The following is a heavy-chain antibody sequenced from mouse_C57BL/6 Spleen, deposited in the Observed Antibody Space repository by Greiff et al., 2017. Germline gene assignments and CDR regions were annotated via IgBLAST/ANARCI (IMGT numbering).Heavy chain of an antibody. J-gene: IGHJ2*01. Sequence: EVQLQQSGPELVKPGASVKIPCKASGYTFTDYYMDWVKQSPGKSLEWIGDINPNNGGTIYNQKFKGKATLTVDKSSSTAYMELRGLSSEDPAVYDGARWAAVGGPDYWGQGTPLTVSA. CDR3: ARWAAVGGPDY. CDR1: GYTFTDYY. CDR2: INPNNGGT. D-gene: IGHD1-1*01. V-gene: IGHV1-18*01.